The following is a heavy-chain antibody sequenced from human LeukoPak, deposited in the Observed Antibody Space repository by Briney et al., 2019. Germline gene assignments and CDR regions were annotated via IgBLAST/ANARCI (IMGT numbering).Heavy chain of an antibody. CDR1: GGSISSGDYY. J-gene: IGHJ4*02. D-gene: IGHD2-2*01. Sequence: SQTLSLTCTVSGGSISSGDYYWSWIRQPPGKGLEWIGYIYYSGSTYYNLSLKSRVTISVDTSKNQFSLKLSSVTAADTAVYYCARDTHCSSTSCPPDYWGQGTLVTVSS. CDR2: IYYSGST. V-gene: IGHV4-30-4*01. CDR3: ARDTHCSSTSCPPDY.